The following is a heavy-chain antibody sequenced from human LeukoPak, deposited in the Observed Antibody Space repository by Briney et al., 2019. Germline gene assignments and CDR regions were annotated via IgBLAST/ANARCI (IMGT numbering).Heavy chain of an antibody. D-gene: IGHD2-15*01. Sequence: PETLSLTCTVSGGSISSYYWSWIRQPPGKGLEWIGYIYYSGSTNYNPSLKSRVTISVDTSKNQFSLKLSSVTAADTAVYYCARGPRVYCSGGSCYEFDYWGQGTLVTVSS. V-gene: IGHV4-59*01. CDR3: ARGPRVYCSGGSCYEFDY. J-gene: IGHJ4*02. CDR2: IYYSGST. CDR1: GGSISSYY.